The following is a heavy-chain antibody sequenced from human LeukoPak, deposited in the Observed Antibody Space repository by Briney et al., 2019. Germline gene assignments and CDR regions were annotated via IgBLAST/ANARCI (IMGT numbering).Heavy chain of an antibody. CDR3: ARGLTHRMYYSEGGDAFDI. CDR2: MNPNSGNT. Sequence: ASVKVSCKASGYTFTSYDINWVRQATGQGLEWMGWMNPNSGNTGYAQKFQGRVTITRNTSISTAYMELSSLRSDDTAVYYCARGLTHRMYYSEGGDAFDIWGQGTMVTVSS. V-gene: IGHV1-8*03. J-gene: IGHJ3*02. CDR1: GYTFTSYD. D-gene: IGHD3-22*01.